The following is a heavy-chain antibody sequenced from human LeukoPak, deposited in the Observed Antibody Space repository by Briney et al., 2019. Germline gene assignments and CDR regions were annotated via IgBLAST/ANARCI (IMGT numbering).Heavy chain of an antibody. J-gene: IGHJ4*02. V-gene: IGHV4-34*01. CDR2: INHSGST. Sequence: SETLSLTCAAYGGSFSGYYWSWIRQPPGKGLEWIGEINHSGSTNYNPSLKSRVTISVDTSKNQFSLKLSSVTAADTAVYYCARGRNDFWSGYYYYFDYWGQGTLVTVSS. CDR3: ARGRNDFWSGYYYYFDY. CDR1: GGSFSGYY. D-gene: IGHD3-3*01.